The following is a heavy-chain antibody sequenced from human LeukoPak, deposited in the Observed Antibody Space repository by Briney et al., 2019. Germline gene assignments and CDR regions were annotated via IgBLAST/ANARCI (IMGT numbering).Heavy chain of an antibody. CDR2: IGNSGDTT. CDR1: GFTFNNYV. CDR3: ARMVTGFPNWFDP. D-gene: IGHD5-18*01. V-gene: IGHV3-23*01. J-gene: IGHJ5*02. Sequence: PGGSLRLSCAASGFTFNNYVMSWVRQAPGKGLEWISAIGNSGDTTYYRDSVKGRFTISRDNSENTLYLQMNSLRAEDTAIYYCARMVTGFPNWFDPWGQGTLVTVSS.